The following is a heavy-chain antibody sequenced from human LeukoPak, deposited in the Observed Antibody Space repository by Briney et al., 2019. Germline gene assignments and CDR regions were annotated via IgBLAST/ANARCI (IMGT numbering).Heavy chain of an antibody. CDR3: ARRGGSGRSFDY. D-gene: IGHD3-10*01. J-gene: IGHJ4*02. CDR2: IYYTGST. CDR1: GVSVSSGSYY. V-gene: IGHV4-61*01. Sequence: PSETLSLTCTVSGVSVSSGSYYWSWIRQPPGTGLEWIGYIYYTGSTNYNPSLKSRVSISVDTPKNQFSLKLSTVTTADTAVYYCARRGGSGRSFDYWGQGTLVAVSS.